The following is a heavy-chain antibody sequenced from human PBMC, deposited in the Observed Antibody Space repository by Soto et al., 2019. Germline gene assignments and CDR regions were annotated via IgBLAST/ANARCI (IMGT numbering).Heavy chain of an antibody. CDR1: GGSVSSGDYY. Sequence: SETLSLACTVSGGSVSSGDYYWSWIRQPPGKGLEWIGYIYYSGSTNYNPPLNSRVTISVDRSKNQFSLRLTPVTAADTAVYYCARENHYYDIVTGYWSRNMFDYWGQGTLVTVSS. J-gene: IGHJ4*02. CDR2: IYYSGST. CDR3: ARENHYYDIVTGYWSRNMFDY. D-gene: IGHD3-9*01. V-gene: IGHV4-61*08.